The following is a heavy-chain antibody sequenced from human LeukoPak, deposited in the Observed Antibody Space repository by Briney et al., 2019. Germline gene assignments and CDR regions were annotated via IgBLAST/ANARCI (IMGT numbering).Heavy chain of an antibody. CDR1: GYTRGEFG. CDR3: AKDSYGPNS. D-gene: IGHD4-17*01. CDR2: IRHDGSDK. J-gene: IGHJ4*02. V-gene: IGHV3-30*02. Sequence: PGGPLRLSCAASGYTRGEFGTEGVRQAPGKGLEWVAFIRHDGSDKYYADSVKGRFTITRDNSKNTPDLQMTSLRPEDTAVYYCAKDSYGPNSWGQGTLVTVSS.